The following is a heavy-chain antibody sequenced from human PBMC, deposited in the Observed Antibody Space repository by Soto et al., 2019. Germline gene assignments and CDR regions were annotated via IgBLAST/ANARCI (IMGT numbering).Heavy chain of an antibody. D-gene: IGHD5-18*01. CDR1: GFTFTSSA. Sequence: SVKVSCKASGFTFTSSAMQWVRQARGERLEWIGWIVVGSGNTNYAQKFQERVTITRDMSTSTVYMELSSLRSEDTAVYYCAKNNGFSYGYLNYWGQGTLVTVSS. V-gene: IGHV1-58*02. CDR2: IVVGSGNT. J-gene: IGHJ4*02. CDR3: AKNNGFSYGYLNY.